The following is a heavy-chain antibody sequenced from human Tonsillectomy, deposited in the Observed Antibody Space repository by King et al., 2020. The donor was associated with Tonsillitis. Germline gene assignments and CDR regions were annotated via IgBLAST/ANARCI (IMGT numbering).Heavy chain of an antibody. Sequence: VQLVESGGGLVKPGGSLRLSCTASGFSFSSYAMNWVRQAPGKGLEWVSSISNTSKYIFYADSVKGRFTISRDNAKNSLFLQMSGLRAGDTAVYYCARDVLGGFDYWGQGTLVPVSS. D-gene: IGHD3-16*01. V-gene: IGHV3-21*01. CDR2: ISNTSKYI. CDR1: GFSFSSYA. J-gene: IGHJ4*02. CDR3: ARDVLGGFDY.